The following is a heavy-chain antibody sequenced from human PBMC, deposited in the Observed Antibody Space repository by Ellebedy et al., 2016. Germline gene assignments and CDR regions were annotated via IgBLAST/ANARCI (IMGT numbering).Heavy chain of an antibody. V-gene: IGHV1-2*02. CDR2: INPKSGDT. J-gene: IGHJ3*02. CDR1: SYTFTSYG. Sequence: ASVKVSXKASSYTFTSYGISWVRQAPGQGLEWMGWINPKSGDTKYAQNFQGRVTMTRDTSISTAYMELSSLRSDDTAIHYCARDRGSDWNSLDIWGQGTVVTVSS. CDR3: ARDRGSDWNSLDI. D-gene: IGHD1-1*01.